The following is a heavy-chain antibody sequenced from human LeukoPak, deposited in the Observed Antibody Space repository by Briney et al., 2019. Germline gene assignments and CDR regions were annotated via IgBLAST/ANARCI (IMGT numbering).Heavy chain of an antibody. CDR1: GYTLSSYS. Sequence: GGSLRLSCVPSGYTLSSYSMIWVRQAPGKGLEWVSSISSSSRYIYYADSVKGRFTISRDNAKNSLYLQMKSPRAEDTAVYYCARERDASDAFDIWGQGTMVTVSS. CDR2: ISSSSRYI. J-gene: IGHJ3*02. CDR3: ARERDASDAFDI. D-gene: IGHD5-24*01. V-gene: IGHV3-21*01.